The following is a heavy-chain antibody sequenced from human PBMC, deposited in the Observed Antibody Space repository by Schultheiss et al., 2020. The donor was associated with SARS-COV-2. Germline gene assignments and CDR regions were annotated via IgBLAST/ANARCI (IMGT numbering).Heavy chain of an antibody. CDR2: VNHSGSS. J-gene: IGHJ4*02. V-gene: IGHV4-34*01. D-gene: IGHD3-22*01. CDR1: GGSFSGYY. CDR3: ARPEHHYYDSSGYYYA. Sequence: SETLSLTCAVYGGSFSGYYWSWIRQPPGKGLEWIGEVNHSGSSNYNPSLKSRVTISVDMSKNQFFLKLSSVTAADTAVYYCARPEHHYYDSSGYYYAWGQGTLVTGSS.